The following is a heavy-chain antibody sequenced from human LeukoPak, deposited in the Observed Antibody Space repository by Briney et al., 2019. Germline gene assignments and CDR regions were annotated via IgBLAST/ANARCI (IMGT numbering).Heavy chain of an antibody. Sequence: PGGSLRLSCAASGFTFTAYAMHWVRQAPGKGLEWVALLAYDGTNEAYTNSVKGRFTISRDNAKNSLYLQMNSLRAEDTALYYCAKGYRKGRWLPLDYWGQGTLVTVSS. CDR1: GFTFTAYA. CDR3: AKGYRKGRWLPLDY. D-gene: IGHD5-24*01. CDR2: LAYDGTNE. V-gene: IGHV3-30*04. J-gene: IGHJ4*02.